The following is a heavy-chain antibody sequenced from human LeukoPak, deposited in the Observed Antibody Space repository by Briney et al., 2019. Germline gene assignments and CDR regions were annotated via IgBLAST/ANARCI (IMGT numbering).Heavy chain of an antibody. V-gene: IGHV4-31*03. D-gene: IGHD3-22*01. J-gene: IGHJ2*01. CDR1: GGSISSGGYY. CDR3: ASTLYYYDSSGYSSMAFDL. CDR2: IYYSGST. Sequence: PLETLSLTCTVSGGSISSGGYYWSWIRQHPGKGLEWIGYIYYSGSTYYNPSLKSRVTISVDTSKNQFSLKLSSVTAADTAVYYCASTLYYYDSSGYSSMAFDLWGRGTLVTVSS.